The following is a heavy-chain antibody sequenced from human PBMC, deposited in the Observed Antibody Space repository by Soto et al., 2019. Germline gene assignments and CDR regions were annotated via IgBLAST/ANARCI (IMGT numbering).Heavy chain of an antibody. V-gene: IGHV5-10-1*01. CDR3: ARQRGAARYYGMDV. D-gene: IGHD6-6*01. CDR1: GYSFTSYW. CDR2: IDPSDAYT. J-gene: IGHJ6*02. Sequence: GESLKISCTGSGYSFTSYWISWVRQMPGKGLEWLGRIDPSDAYTNYSPSFQGRVTISADKSITTAYLQWSSLKASDTAMYYCARQRGAARYYGMDVWGQGTQVTAS.